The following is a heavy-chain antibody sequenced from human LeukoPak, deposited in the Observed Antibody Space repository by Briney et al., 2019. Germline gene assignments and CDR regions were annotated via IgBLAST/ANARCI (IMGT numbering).Heavy chain of an antibody. D-gene: IGHD6-13*01. Sequence: VASVKVSCKASGYTFTGYYMHWVRQAPGQGLEWMGWINPNSGGTNYAQKFQGRVTMTRDTSISTAYMELSRLRSDDTAVYYCARGVSSWPYYYYYMDVWGKGTTVTVSS. CDR3: ARGVSSWPYYYYYMDV. CDR2: INPNSGGT. J-gene: IGHJ6*03. CDR1: GYTFTGYY. V-gene: IGHV1-2*02.